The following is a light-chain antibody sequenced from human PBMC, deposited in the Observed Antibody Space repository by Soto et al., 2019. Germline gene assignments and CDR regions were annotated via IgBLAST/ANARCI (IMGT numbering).Light chain of an antibody. CDR3: SSYAGSNNLV. Sequence: QSALTQPPSASGSPGQSVTISCTGTSSDIGAYNYVSWYRQHPGKAPKLMIYEVNTRPSGVPDRFSGSKSGNTASLTVSGLQAEDEADYYCSSYAGSNNLVFGGGTKVTVL. CDR1: SSDIGAYNY. J-gene: IGLJ2*01. CDR2: EVN. V-gene: IGLV2-8*01.